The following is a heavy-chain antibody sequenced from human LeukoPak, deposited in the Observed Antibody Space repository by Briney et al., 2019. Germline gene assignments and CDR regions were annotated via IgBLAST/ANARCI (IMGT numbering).Heavy chain of an antibody. CDR2: TYYRSKWYN. D-gene: IGHD6-13*01. J-gene: IGHJ4*02. CDR1: GDSVSSNSAA. V-gene: IGHV6-1*01. CDR3: ARQGASLRTPSSSWLFDY. Sequence: SQTLSLTCAISGDSVSSNSAAWNWIRQSPSRGLEWLGRTYYRSKWYNDYAVSVKSRITINPDTSKNQFSLKLSSVTAADTAVYYCARQGASLRTPSSSWLFDYWGQGTLVTVSS.